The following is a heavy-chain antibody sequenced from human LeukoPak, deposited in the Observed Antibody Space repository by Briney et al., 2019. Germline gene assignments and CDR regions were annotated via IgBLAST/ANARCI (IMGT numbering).Heavy chain of an antibody. CDR2: INPSGGST. Sequence: ASVKVSCKASGYTFTNYYMNWVRQAPGQGLEWMGIINPSGGSTSYAQKFQGRVTVTRDTSTSTVYMELSSLGSEDTAMYYCAREGEIGYDLSDYWGQGTLVTVSS. V-gene: IGHV1-46*01. CDR3: AREGEIGYDLSDY. D-gene: IGHD5-12*01. CDR1: GYTFTNYY. J-gene: IGHJ4*02.